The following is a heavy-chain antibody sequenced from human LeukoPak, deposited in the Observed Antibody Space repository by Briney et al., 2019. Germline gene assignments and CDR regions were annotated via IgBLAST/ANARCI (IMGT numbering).Heavy chain of an antibody. V-gene: IGHV4-38-2*02. Sequence: SETLSLTCTVSGYSISSGYYWGWIRQPPGKGLEWIGSTYHSGSTYYNPSLKSRVTISVDTSKNQFSLKLSSVTAADTAVYYCARDLGSGSYGYYFDYWGQGTLVTVSS. CDR3: ARDLGSGSYGYYFDY. J-gene: IGHJ4*02. D-gene: IGHD3-10*01. CDR2: TYHSGST. CDR1: GYSISSGYY.